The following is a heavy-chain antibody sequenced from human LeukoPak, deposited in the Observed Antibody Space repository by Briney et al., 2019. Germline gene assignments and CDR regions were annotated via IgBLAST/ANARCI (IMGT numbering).Heavy chain of an antibody. D-gene: IGHD3-10*01. CDR1: GFTFSSYS. CDR3: ARKYGSGSYYYMDV. V-gene: IGHV3-21*01. Sequence: GGSQRLSCAASGFTFSSYSMNWVRQAPGKGLEWVSSISSSSSYIYYADSVKGRFTISRDNAKNSLYLQMNSLRAEDTAVYYCARKYGSGSYYYMDVWGKGTTVTVSS. CDR2: ISSSSSYI. J-gene: IGHJ6*03.